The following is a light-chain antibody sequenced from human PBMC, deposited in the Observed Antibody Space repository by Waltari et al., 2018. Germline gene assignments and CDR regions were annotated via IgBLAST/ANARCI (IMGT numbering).Light chain of an antibody. CDR3: HSRDSSGDVL. V-gene: IGLV3-19*01. Sequence: SSELTQDPAVSVALGQTVRITFQGARLDNYYLSLFNQKPGQAPALGIYGKNNRPSGIPDRFSASSSGSTASLTIIGAQAEDEADYYCHSRDSSGDVLIGGGTKLTVV. CDR1: RLDNYY. CDR2: GKN. J-gene: IGLJ2*01.